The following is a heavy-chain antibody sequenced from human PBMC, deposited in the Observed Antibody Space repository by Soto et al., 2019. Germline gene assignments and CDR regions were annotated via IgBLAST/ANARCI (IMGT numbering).Heavy chain of an antibody. Sequence: SVKVSCKASGGTFSSYAISWVRQAPGQGLEWMGGIIPIFGTANYAQKFQGRVTITADESTSTAYMELSSLRSEDTAVYYCARGGYSGYDSWLDPWGQGALVTVSS. CDR2: IIPIFGTA. CDR3: ARGGYSGYDSWLDP. D-gene: IGHD5-12*01. J-gene: IGHJ5*02. V-gene: IGHV1-69*13. CDR1: GGTFSSYA.